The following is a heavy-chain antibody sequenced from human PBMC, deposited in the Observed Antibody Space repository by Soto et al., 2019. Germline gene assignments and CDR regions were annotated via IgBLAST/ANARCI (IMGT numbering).Heavy chain of an antibody. CDR3: ARGGITIFGVARNYFDY. CDR2: INHSGST. Sequence: QVQLQQWGAGLLKPSETLSLTCAVYGGSFSGYYWSWIRQPPGKGLEWIGEINHSGSTNYNPSLKSRVPISVDTSKNQFSLKLSSVTAADTAVYYCARGGITIFGVARNYFDYWGQGTLVTVSS. D-gene: IGHD3-3*01. CDR1: GGSFSGYY. J-gene: IGHJ4*02. V-gene: IGHV4-34*01.